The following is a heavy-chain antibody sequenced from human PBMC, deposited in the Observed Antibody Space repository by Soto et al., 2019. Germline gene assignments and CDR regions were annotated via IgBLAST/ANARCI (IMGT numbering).Heavy chain of an antibody. J-gene: IGHJ3*02. D-gene: IGHD3-3*01. CDR3: ARVYYDFWSGYYDAFDI. CDR2: TYYRSKWYN. V-gene: IGHV6-1*01. CDR1: GDSVSSNSAA. Sequence: PSQTLSLTCVISGDSVSSNSAAWNWIRQSPSRGLEWLGRTYYRSKWYNDYAVSVKSRITINPDTSKNQFSLQLNSVTPEDTAVYYCARVYYDFWSGYYDAFDIWGQGTMVTVSS.